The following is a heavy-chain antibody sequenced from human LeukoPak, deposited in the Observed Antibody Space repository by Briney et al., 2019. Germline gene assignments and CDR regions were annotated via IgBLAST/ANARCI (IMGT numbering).Heavy chain of an antibody. CDR2: IWYDGSNK. CDR3: ARVFSGYDFWSGPTPYGMDV. CDR1: GFTFSSYG. J-gene: IGHJ6*02. V-gene: IGHV3-33*01. Sequence: PGGSLRLSCAASGFTFSSYGMHWVRQAPGKGLEWVAVIWYDGSNKYYADSVKGRFTISRDNSKNTLYLQMNSLRAEDTAVYYCARVFSGYDFWSGPTPYGMDVWGQGTTVTVSS. D-gene: IGHD3-3*01.